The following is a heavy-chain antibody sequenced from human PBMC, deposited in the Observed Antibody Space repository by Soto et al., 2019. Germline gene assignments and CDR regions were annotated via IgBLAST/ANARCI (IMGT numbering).Heavy chain of an antibody. V-gene: IGHV4-61*08. Sequence: PSETLSLTCTVSGGSISSGGYYWGWVRQPPGKGLEWLGYIYYTGSTNYNPSLKGRVTMSVDTSRDQVSLRLRSVTRADTAVYYCARDQYDFRSGSYYYAMEVWGQGTKVTVSS. CDR3: ARDQYDFRSGSYYYAMEV. CDR1: GGSISSGGYY. J-gene: IGHJ6*02. CDR2: IYYTGST. D-gene: IGHD3-3*01.